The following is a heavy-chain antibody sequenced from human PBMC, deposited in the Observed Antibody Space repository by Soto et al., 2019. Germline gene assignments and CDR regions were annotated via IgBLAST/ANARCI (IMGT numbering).Heavy chain of an antibody. V-gene: IGHV4-4*07. CDR3: ARGMGRYFDL. CDR2: ISASGRS. Sequence: SETLSLTCTVSGDFISNFYWSWIRQPAGKGLESLGRISASGRSNYNPSLQSRVAMSLDTPKNQFSLRLTSLTAADTAVYFCARGMGRYFDLWGRGTLVTVSS. J-gene: IGHJ2*01. CDR1: GDFISNFY. D-gene: IGHD2-8*01.